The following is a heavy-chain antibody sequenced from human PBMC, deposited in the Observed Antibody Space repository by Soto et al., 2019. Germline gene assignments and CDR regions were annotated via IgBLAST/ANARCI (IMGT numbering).Heavy chain of an antibody. V-gene: IGHV2-5*02. CDR1: GFSLSTSGVG. CDR3: AHSLYDYVWGTNWFDP. D-gene: IGHD3-16*01. Sequence: QITLKESGPTLVKPTQTLTLTCTFSGFSLSTSGVGVGWFRQPPGKALEWLALIYWDDDKRYSPSLKSRLTITTDTSKNQVVLTMTNMDPVDTATDYCAHSLYDYVWGTNWFDPWGQGTLVTVSS. CDR2: IYWDDDK. J-gene: IGHJ5*02.